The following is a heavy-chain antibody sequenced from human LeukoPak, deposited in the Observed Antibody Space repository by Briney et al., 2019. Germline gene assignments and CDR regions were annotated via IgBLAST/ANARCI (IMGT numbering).Heavy chain of an antibody. CDR1: GFTFSSYW. Sequence: PGGSLRLSCAASGFTFSSYWMSWVRQAPGKGLEWVANIKQDGSEKYYVDSVKGRFTISRDNAKNSLYLQMNSLRAEDRAVYYCARVLYYYDSSGYAPFDYWGQGTLVTVCS. CDR2: IKQDGSEK. D-gene: IGHD3-22*01. J-gene: IGHJ4*02. CDR3: ARVLYYYDSSGYAPFDY. V-gene: IGHV3-7*01.